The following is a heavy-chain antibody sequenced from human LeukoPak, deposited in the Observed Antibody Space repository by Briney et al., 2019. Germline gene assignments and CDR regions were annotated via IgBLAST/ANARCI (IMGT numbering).Heavy chain of an antibody. D-gene: IGHD3-16*01. V-gene: IGHV4-39*01. CDR3: ARFYGYYYYYYMDV. J-gene: IGHJ6*03. Sequence: SETLSLTCTVSGGSISSSSCYWGWIRQPPGKGLEWIGSIYYSGSTYYNPSLKSRVTISVDTSKNQFSLKLSSVTAADTAVYYCARFYGYYYYYYMDVWGKGTTVTVSS. CDR1: GGSISSSSCY. CDR2: IYYSGST.